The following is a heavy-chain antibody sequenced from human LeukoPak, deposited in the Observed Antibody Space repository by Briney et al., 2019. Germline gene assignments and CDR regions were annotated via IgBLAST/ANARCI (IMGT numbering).Heavy chain of an antibody. D-gene: IGHD3-10*01. J-gene: IGHJ4*02. CDR1: GFTFSDYA. Sequence: GGSLRLSCAASGFTFSDYAMTWVRQAPGKGLEWVSAISGSGGSTYYADSVKGRFTISRDNSKNTLYLQMNSLRAEDTAVYYCAKDTSGSYYRAHFDYWGQGTLVTVSS. CDR3: AKDTSGSYYRAHFDY. V-gene: IGHV3-23*01. CDR2: ISGSGGST.